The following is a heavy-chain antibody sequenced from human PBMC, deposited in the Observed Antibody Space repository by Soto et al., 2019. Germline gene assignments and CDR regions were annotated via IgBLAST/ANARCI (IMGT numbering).Heavy chain of an antibody. CDR2: IYHSGST. D-gene: IGHD6-13*01. CDR3: ARDRSIAAAGTGWFDP. J-gene: IGHJ5*02. V-gene: IGHV4-4*02. CDR1: GGSISSSNW. Sequence: PSETLSLTCAVSGGSISSSNWWSWGRQPPGKGLEWIGEIYHSGSTNYNPSLKSRVTISVDKSKNQFSLKLSSVTAADTAVYYCARDRSIAAAGTGWFDPWGQGTMVTVYS.